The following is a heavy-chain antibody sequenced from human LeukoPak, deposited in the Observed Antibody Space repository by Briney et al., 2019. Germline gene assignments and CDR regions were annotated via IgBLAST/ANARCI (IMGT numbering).Heavy chain of an antibody. J-gene: IGHJ6*03. D-gene: IGHD2-2*01. V-gene: IGHV1-8*01. CDR3: ARGYCSSTTCYADYYYMDV. CDR1: GYTFTSYD. CDR2: MNPNSGNT. Sequence: ASVKVSCKASGYTFTSYDINWVRQATGQGLEWMGWMNPNSGNTGYAQKFQGRVTMTRNTSISTAYMELSSLRSEDTAVYYCARGYCSSTTCYADYYYMDVWGKGTTVTVSS.